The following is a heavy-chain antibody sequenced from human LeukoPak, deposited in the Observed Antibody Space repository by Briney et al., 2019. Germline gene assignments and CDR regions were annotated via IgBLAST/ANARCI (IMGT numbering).Heavy chain of an antibody. Sequence: GGSLRLSCPASGFTFSNYWTHWVRQAPGKGVVWVSRVNSDGSTTNYADSVKGRFTISRDNAKNTLYLQMNSLRAEDTAVYYCARMDYDANPGYFDYWGQGTLVTVSS. D-gene: IGHD4-23*01. CDR1: GFTFSNYW. CDR3: ARMDYDANPGYFDY. V-gene: IGHV3-74*01. CDR2: VNSDGSTT. J-gene: IGHJ4*02.